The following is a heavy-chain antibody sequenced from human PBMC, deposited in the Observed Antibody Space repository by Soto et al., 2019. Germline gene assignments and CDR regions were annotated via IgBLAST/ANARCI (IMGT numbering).Heavy chain of an antibody. CDR2: MYSGGST. D-gene: IGHD2-15*01. CDR1: GLTVSSNY. CDR3: ARDSSLPQALFYGMEV. Sequence: EVQLVESGGGLVQPGGSLRLSCAASGLTVSSNYMSWVRQAPGKGLEWVSVMYSGGSTYYADSVKGRFIISRDNYKNTLYLQMDSVRVEDTAVYYGARDSSLPQALFYGMEVWGQGTTVNVSS. J-gene: IGHJ6*02. V-gene: IGHV3-66*01.